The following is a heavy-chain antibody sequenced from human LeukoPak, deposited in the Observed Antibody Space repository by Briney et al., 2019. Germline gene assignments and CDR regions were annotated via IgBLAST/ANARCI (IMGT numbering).Heavy chain of an antibody. J-gene: IGHJ5*02. CDR1: GYTFTGYY. CDR2: INPNSGGT. V-gene: IGHV1-2*02. CDR3: ARAMYYYGSGSYLT. Sequence: GASVKVSCKASGYTFTGYYMHWVRQAPGQGLEWMGWINPNSGGTDYAQKFQGRVTMTRDTSISTAYMELSRLRSDDTAVYYCARAMYYYGSGSYLTWGQGTLVTVSS. D-gene: IGHD3-10*01.